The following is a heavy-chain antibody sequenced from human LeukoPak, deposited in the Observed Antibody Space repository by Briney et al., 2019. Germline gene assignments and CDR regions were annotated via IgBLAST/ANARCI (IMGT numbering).Heavy chain of an antibody. J-gene: IGHJ4*02. CDR1: GFTINTYG. D-gene: IGHD6-6*01. CDR3: ARGGGSSSHN. V-gene: IGHV3-30*03. Sequence: RRSLRLSCAASGFTINTYGMNWVRQAPGKGLEWVATISADGLNTYYTDSVKGRFTISRDDSKNALSLQMTSLRSEDTAVYYCARGGGSSSHNWGQGTLVTVSS. CDR2: ISADGLNT.